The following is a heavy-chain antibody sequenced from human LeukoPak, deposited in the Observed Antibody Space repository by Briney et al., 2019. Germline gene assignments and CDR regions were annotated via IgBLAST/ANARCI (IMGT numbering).Heavy chain of an antibody. CDR3: ASRKLGNDY. Sequence: SETLSLTCTVSGYSISSGYYWVWIRQSPGKALEWIGYIYYTETSYNPSLKSRVTISADTSRDQFSLKLSSVTAADTAVYYCASRKLGNDYWGQGILVTVTS. J-gene: IGHJ4*02. CDR2: IYYTET. V-gene: IGHV4-61*01. D-gene: IGHD7-27*01. CDR1: GYSISSGYY.